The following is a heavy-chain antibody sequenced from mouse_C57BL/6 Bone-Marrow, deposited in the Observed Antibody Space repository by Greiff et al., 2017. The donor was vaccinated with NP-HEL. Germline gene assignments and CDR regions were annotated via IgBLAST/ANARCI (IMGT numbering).Heavy chain of an antibody. CDR1: GYTFTDYY. Sequence: EVQLQQSGPELVKPGASVKISCKASGYTFTDYYMNWVKQSHGKSLEWIGDINPNNGGTSYNQKFKGKATLTVDKSSSTAYMELRSLTSEDSAVYYCARGEKGYWGQGTTLTVSS. J-gene: IGHJ2*01. CDR3: ARGEKGY. V-gene: IGHV1-26*01. CDR2: INPNNGGT.